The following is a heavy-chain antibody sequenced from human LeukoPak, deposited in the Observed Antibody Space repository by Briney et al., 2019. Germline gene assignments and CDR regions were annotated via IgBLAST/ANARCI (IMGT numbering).Heavy chain of an antibody. CDR1: GFTFDDYA. D-gene: IGHD6-13*01. CDR3: AKDRYSSSSYYLEY. V-gene: IGHV3-9*03. J-gene: IGHJ4*02. CDR2: ISWNSGSI. Sequence: GGSLRLSCAASGFTFDDYAMHWVRQAPGKGLEWVSGISWNSGSIGYADSVKGRFTISRDNAKNSLYLQMNSLRAEDMALYYCAKDRYSSSSYYLEYWGQGTLVTVSS.